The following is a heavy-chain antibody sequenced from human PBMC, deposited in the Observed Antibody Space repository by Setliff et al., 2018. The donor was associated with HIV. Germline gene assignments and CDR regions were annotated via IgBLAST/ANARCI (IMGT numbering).Heavy chain of an antibody. D-gene: IGHD2-21*01. J-gene: IGHJ4*02. CDR3: TTGTRLVD. CDR2: ISPFNGKT. Sequence: ASVKVSCKAPSYSFTNFGISWLRQAPGHGPEWMGWISPFNGKTNYALKFQGRVSLTTDTSTSTAYLELNSLKIEDTAVYYCTTGTRLVDWGQGALVTVSS. V-gene: IGHV1-18*01. CDR1: SYSFTNFG.